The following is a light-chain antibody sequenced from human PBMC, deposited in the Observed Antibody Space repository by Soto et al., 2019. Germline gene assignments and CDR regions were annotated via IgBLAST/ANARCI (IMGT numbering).Light chain of an antibody. CDR3: AAWDDSLNVV. V-gene: IGLV1-44*01. J-gene: IGLJ2*01. Sequence: QSVLTQPPSASGTPGQRVTIPCLGRSSNIGSNTVNWYQQLPGTAPKLLIYSNNQRPSGVPDRFSGSKSGTSASLAISGLQSEDEADYYCAAWDDSLNVVFGGGTKLTVL. CDR2: SNN. CDR1: SSNIGSNT.